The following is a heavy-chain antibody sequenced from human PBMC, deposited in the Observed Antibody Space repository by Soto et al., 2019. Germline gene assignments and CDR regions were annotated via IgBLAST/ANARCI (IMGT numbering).Heavy chain of an antibody. V-gene: IGHV4-39*07. CDR2: IYHTGRA. J-gene: IGHJ3*02. CDR1: GGSISSSSYY. CDR3: ARVQFLQYYYDSSGSHPWTGPFDI. Sequence: PSETLSLTCTVSGGSISSSSYYWGWIRQPPGKGLEWIGIIYHTGRAYYSPSLKSRATISVDTSKNQFSLKLSSMTAADAAVYFCARVQFLQYYYDSSGSHPWTGPFDIWGQGTMVTVSS. D-gene: IGHD3-22*01.